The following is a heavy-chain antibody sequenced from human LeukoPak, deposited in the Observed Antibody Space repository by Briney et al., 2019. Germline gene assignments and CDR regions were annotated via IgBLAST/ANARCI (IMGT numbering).Heavy chain of an antibody. J-gene: IGHJ4*02. CDR2: IYYSGST. CDR1: GGSISSGGYY. V-gene: IGHV4-31*03. D-gene: IGHD1-14*01. Sequence: SETLSLTCTVSGGSISSGGYYWSWIRQHPGKGLEWIGYIYYSGSTYYNPSLKSRVTISVDTSKNQFSLKLSSVTAADTAVYYCAVRSTKTARDLDYWGQGTLVTVSS. CDR3: AVRSTKTARDLDY.